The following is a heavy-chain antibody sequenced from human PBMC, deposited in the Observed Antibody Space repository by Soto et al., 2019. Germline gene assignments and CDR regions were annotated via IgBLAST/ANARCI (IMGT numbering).Heavy chain of an antibody. J-gene: IGHJ6*02. CDR1: GGSISSSNC. CDR2: IYHSGST. Sequence: QVQLQESGPGLVKPSGTLSLTCAVSGGSISSSNCWSWVRQPPGKGLEWIGAIYHSGSTNFNPSLKTRVTISVDKAKNQFSLKLYSVTAADTAVYYCARVSGSYYDGMDVWGQGTTVTVSS. CDR3: ARVSGSYYDGMDV. V-gene: IGHV4-4*02.